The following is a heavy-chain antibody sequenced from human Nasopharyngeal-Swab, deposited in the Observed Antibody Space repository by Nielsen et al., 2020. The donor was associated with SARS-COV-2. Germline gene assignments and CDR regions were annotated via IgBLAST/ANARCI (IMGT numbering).Heavy chain of an antibody. Sequence: GGSLTLSCAASGFTFSSYGMHWVRQAPGKGLEWVAVISYDGSNKYYADSVKGRFTISRDNSKNTLYLQMNSLRAEDTAVYYCAKDLGRNWFDPWGQGTLVTVSS. V-gene: IGHV3-30*18. J-gene: IGHJ5*02. D-gene: IGHD3/OR15-3a*01. CDR1: GFTFSSYG. CDR3: AKDLGRNWFDP. CDR2: ISYDGSNK.